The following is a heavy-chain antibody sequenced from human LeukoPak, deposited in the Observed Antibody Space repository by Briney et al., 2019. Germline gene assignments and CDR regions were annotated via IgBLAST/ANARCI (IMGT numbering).Heavy chain of an antibody. Sequence: GGSLRLSCAASGFTFSSYEMNWVRQAPGKGLEWVSYISSSGSTIYYADSVKGRFTISRDNAKNSLYLQMNSLRAEDTAVYYCARGYCSSTSCYVFDYWGQGTLVTVSS. CDR1: GFTFSSYE. CDR3: ARGYCSSTSCYVFDY. V-gene: IGHV3-48*03. CDR2: ISSSGSTI. D-gene: IGHD2-2*01. J-gene: IGHJ4*02.